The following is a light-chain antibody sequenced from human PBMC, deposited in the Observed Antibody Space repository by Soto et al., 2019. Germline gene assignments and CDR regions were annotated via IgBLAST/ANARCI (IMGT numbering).Light chain of an antibody. J-gene: IGKJ1*01. Sequence: EIVMTQSPAILSASPGDRATLSCRASQSVSTSLAWFQQKPGQAPRLLFNGASTWASGIPSRFTGSGSGTEFILTISSLQSEDFAVYYCQQYDILSPTFGQGTKVDIK. CDR1: QSVSTS. V-gene: IGKV3-15*01. CDR2: GAS. CDR3: QQYDILSPT.